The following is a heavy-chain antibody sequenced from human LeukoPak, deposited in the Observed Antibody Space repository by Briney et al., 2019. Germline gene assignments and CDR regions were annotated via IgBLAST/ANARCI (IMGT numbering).Heavy chain of an antibody. CDR1: GGSISSGSYY. CDR2: INHSGST. CDR3: ARGAKRLMITFGGVIVIPHFDY. V-gene: IGHV4-39*07. Sequence: SETLSLTCTISGGSISSGSYYWSWIRQPPGKGLEWIGEINHSGSTNYNPSLKSRVTISVDTSKNQFSLKLSSVTAADTAVYYCARGAKRLMITFGGVIVIPHFDYWGQGILVTVSS. J-gene: IGHJ4*02. D-gene: IGHD3-16*02.